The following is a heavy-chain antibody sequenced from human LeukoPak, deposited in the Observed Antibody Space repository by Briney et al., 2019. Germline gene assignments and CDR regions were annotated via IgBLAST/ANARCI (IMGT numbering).Heavy chain of an antibody. CDR3: AKDYTRISDSSGYYYS. J-gene: IGHJ4*02. CDR1: GFTVSNNY. V-gene: IGHV3-30*02. Sequence: PGGSLRLSCAASGFTVSNNYMSWVRQAPGKGLEWVAFIRYDGSNKYYADSVKGRFTISRDNSKNTLYLQMNSLRAEDTAVYYCAKDYTRISDSSGYYYSWGQGTLVTVSS. D-gene: IGHD3-22*01. CDR2: IRYDGSNK.